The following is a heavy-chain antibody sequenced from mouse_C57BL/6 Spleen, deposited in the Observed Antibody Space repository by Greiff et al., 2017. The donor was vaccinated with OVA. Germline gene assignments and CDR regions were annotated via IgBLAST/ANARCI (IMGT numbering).Heavy chain of an antibody. D-gene: IGHD2-5*01. V-gene: IGHV1-81*01. J-gene: IGHJ3*01. CDR2: IYPRSGNT. CDR3: ARCPNYYSNYVGFAY. CDR1: GYTFTSYG. Sequence: QVQLQQSGAELARPGASVKLSCKASGYTFTSYGISWVKQRTGQCLEWIGDIYPRSGNTYYNEKFKGKATLTADKSSSTAYMELRSLTSEDSAVYYCARCPNYYSNYVGFAYWGQGTLVTVSA.